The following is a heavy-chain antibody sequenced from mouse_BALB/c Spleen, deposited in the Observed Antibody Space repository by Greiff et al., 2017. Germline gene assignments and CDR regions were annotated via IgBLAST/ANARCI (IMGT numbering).Heavy chain of an antibody. J-gene: IGHJ2*01. V-gene: IGHV1-7*01. CDR2: INPSTGYT. CDR3: ARWRNYYFDY. CDR1: GYTFTSYW. Sequence: VQLQQSGAELAKPGASVKMSCKASGYTFTSYWMHWVKQRPGQGLEWIGYINPSTGYTEYNQKFKDKATLTADKSSSTAYMQLSSLTSEDSAVYYCARWRNYYFDYWGQGTTLTVSS.